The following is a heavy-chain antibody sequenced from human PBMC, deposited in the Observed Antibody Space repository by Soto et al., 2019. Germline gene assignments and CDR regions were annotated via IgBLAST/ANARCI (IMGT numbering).Heavy chain of an antibody. J-gene: IGHJ5*02. Sequence: GESLKISCQCSGYSFTSYWISWVRQMPGKGLEWMGRIDPSDSYTNYSPSFQGHVTISADKSISTAYLQWSSLKASDTAMYYCARQYCSSTSCYTGWFDPWGQGTLVTVSS. CDR3: ARQYCSSTSCYTGWFDP. CDR1: GYSFTSYW. CDR2: IDPSDSYT. D-gene: IGHD2-2*02. V-gene: IGHV5-10-1*01.